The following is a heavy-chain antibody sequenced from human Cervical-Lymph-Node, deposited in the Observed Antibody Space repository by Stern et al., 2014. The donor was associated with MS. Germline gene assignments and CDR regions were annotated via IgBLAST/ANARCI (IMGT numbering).Heavy chain of an antibody. J-gene: IGHJ6*02. D-gene: IGHD3-3*01. Sequence: VQLEQSGAEAKKPGASVPVSCKASGYTFTTSGFSRVRQAPGQGLKWLGWIRANKGTANYAQKLQGRVTMTTDTSTSTAYMELRSLRSDDTAVYYCARFSIFGVVKRDYYYYYGMDVWGQGTTVTVSS. CDR2: IRANKGTA. CDR1: GYTFTTSG. CDR3: ARFSIFGVVKRDYYYYYGMDV. V-gene: IGHV1-18*04.